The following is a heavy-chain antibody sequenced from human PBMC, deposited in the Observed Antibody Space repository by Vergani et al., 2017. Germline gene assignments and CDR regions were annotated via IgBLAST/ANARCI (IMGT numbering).Heavy chain of an antibody. CDR2: IHPADSDT. J-gene: IGHJ4*02. D-gene: IGHD3-22*01. V-gene: IGHV5-51*01. Sequence: EVQLVQSGAEVKKPGESLKFSCQISGYSLTNYWIGWVRQMPGKGLEWMGIIHPADSDTRYSPSFQGQVTISVDKSISTAYLQRSSLRASDSAMYYCARLYGRDSSGSKYFDYWGQGTLVTVSS. CDR1: GYSLTNYW. CDR3: ARLYGRDSSGSKYFDY.